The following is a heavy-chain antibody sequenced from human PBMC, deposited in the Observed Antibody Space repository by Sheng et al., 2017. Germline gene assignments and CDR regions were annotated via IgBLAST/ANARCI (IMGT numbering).Heavy chain of an antibody. CDR3: ARGNRAGMTTVVTPGRPGFDY. CDR1: GGSFSGYY. J-gene: IGHJ4*02. CDR2: INHSGST. Sequence: QVQLQQWGAGLLKPSETLSLTCAVYGGSFSGYYWSWIRQPPGKGLEWIGEINHSGSTNYNPSLKSRVTISVDTSKNQFSLKLSSVTAADTAVYYCARGNRAGMTTVVTPGRPGFDYWGQGNPGHRLL. V-gene: IGHV4-34*01. D-gene: IGHD4-17*01.